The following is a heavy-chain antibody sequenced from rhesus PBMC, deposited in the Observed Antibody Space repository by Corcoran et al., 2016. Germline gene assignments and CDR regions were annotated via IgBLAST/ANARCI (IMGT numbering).Heavy chain of an antibody. Sequence: QVQLHESCPAVVQPSETLSLTCAVSVGSLRTYSLCSWIRQSPGKVLDWIGGIYGIGGTTEYNPFLKSRVSISMDTSKNQLSLKVTSVTAADTAVYYCASTDCSNSDCSSGDYWGQGVLVTVSS. J-gene: IGHJ4*01. CDR2: IYGIGGTT. V-gene: IGHV4-93*02. D-gene: IGHD2-15*01. CDR1: VGSLRTYSL. CDR3: ASTDCSNSDCSSGDY.